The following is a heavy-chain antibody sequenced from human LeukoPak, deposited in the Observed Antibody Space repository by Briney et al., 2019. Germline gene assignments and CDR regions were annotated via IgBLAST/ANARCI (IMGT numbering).Heavy chain of an antibody. Sequence: ASVKVSCKASGYTFTSYYMHWVRQAPGQGLEWMGIINPSGGSTSYAQKFQGRVTMTRDTSTSTAYMELSSLRSEDTAVYYCARGDWRGPFYYYYMDVWGKGTTVTVSS. CDR2: INPSGGST. J-gene: IGHJ6*03. CDR3: ARGDWRGPFYYYYMDV. D-gene: IGHD3-3*01. CDR1: GYTFTSYY. V-gene: IGHV1-46*01.